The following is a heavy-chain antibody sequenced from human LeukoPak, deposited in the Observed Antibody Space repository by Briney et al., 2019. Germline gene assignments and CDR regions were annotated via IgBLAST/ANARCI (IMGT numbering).Heavy chain of an antibody. V-gene: IGHV4-34*01. D-gene: IGHD3-16*01. CDR2: INHSGST. J-gene: IGHJ4*02. CDR3: ARHLGY. Sequence: PSETLSLTCAVYGGSFSGYYWSWIRRPPGKGLEWIGEINHSGSTNYNPSLKSRVTISVDTSKNQFSLKLSSVTAADTAVYYCARHLGYWGQGTLVTVSS. CDR1: GGSFSGYY.